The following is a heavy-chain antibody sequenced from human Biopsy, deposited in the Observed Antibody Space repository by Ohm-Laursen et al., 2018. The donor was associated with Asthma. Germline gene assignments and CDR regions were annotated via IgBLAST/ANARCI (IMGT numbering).Heavy chain of an antibody. Sequence: SETLSLTCTVSGGSVSSGSHYWSWIRQPPGKGLEWIGYISYSGSTNYNPSLKSRVTISVDTSKNQFSLKLSSVPAADTAVYYCARDFVDSAMDYFDYWGQGTLVTVSS. J-gene: IGHJ4*02. CDR1: GGSVSSGSHY. CDR3: ARDFVDSAMDYFDY. V-gene: IGHV4-61*01. D-gene: IGHD5-18*01. CDR2: ISYSGST.